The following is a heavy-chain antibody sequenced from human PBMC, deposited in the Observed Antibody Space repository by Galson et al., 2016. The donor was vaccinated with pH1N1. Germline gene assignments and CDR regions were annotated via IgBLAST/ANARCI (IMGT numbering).Heavy chain of an antibody. V-gene: IGHV3-11*01. D-gene: IGHD3-10*01. CDR2: ISSSGSTI. CDR1: GFTFSDYY. Sequence: SLRLSCAASGFTFSDYYMSWIRQAPGKGLEWVSYISSSGSTIYYADSVKGRFTISRDNAKNSLYLQMNSLRAEDTAVYYCATSKVSFGEQLWRYFDYWGQGTLVTVSS. CDR3: ATSKVSFGEQLWRYFDY. J-gene: IGHJ4*02.